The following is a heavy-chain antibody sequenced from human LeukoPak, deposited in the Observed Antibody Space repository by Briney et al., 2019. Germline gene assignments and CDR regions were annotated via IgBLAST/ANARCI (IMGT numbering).Heavy chain of an antibody. Sequence: PGGSLRLSCTASGFTFGDYAMSRVRQAPGKGLEWVGFIRSKAYGGTTEYAASVKGRFTISRDDSKSIAYLQMNSLKTEDTAVYYCTRELWFGELFGRYYYYMDVWGKGTTVTISS. CDR1: GFTFGDYA. V-gene: IGHV3-49*04. CDR2: IRSKAYGGTT. J-gene: IGHJ6*03. CDR3: TRELWFGELFGRYYYYMDV. D-gene: IGHD3-10*01.